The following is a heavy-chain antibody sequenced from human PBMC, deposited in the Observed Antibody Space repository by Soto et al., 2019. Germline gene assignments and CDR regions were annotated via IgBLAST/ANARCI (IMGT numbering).Heavy chain of an antibody. V-gene: IGHV4-59*13. CDR1: GASISNNY. J-gene: IGHJ4*02. Sequence: LSLTCSVSGASISNNYWSWIRRPPGKKLEWIGYIDHSGSTNFNPSLKSRVSISVDTSKNQFSLRLSSVTAADTAVYYCAAAPRYWGQGTLVTVSS. CDR2: IDHSGST. D-gene: IGHD2-15*01. CDR3: AAAPRY.